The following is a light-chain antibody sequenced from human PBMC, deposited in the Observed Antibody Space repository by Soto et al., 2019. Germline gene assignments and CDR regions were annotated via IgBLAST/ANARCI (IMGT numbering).Light chain of an antibody. CDR3: QQSYSTLSIP. CDR1: ESISRH. J-gene: IGKJ5*01. V-gene: IGKV1-39*01. Sequence: DIQMTQSPSSLSASVGDRVTITCRASESISRHLNWYQQKPGKAPNLLIYAASSLQIGVPSRFSGGASGTDSTLTISILQPKDFELFSCQQSYSTLSIPSDQGTRREFK. CDR2: AAS.